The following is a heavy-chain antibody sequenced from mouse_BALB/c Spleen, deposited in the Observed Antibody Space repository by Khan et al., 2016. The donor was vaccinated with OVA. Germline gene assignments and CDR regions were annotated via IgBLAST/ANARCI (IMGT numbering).Heavy chain of an antibody. CDR3: TSHGSTYTSFGY. D-gene: IGHD1-1*01. CDR1: GYTFTNYW. CDR2: IDPTTGYT. J-gene: IGHJ3*01. Sequence: QIQLVQSGAELAKPGASVKMSCKASGYTFTNYWMHWVKQRPGQGLEWIGYIDPTTGYTEYYQKFKVKATLTADKSLSTSYMQLSSLTSDDSPVYCCTSHGSTYTSFGYWGQGTLVTVSA. V-gene: IGHV1-7*01.